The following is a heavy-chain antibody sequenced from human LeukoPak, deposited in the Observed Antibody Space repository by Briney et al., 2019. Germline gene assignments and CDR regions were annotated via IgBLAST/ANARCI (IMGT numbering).Heavy chain of an antibody. J-gene: IGHJ4*02. CDR3: ARDSSYYFDY. D-gene: IGHD3-10*01. CDR2: INPNSGGT. V-gene: IGHV1-2*02. CDR1: GYTFTGYY. Sequence: ASVKVSCEAFGYTFTGYYIHWVRQAPGQGLEWMGWINPNSGGTNYAQKFQGRVTMTRDTSISTAYMEPSRLVSDDTAVYYCARDSSYYFDYWGQGTLVTVSS.